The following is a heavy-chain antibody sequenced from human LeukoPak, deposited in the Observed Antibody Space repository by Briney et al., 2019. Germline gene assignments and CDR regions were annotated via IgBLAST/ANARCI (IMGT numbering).Heavy chain of an antibody. CDR1: GYTFTSYG. J-gene: IGHJ3*02. Sequence: EASVKVSCKASGYTFTSYGISWVRQAPGQGLEWMGWISAYNGNTNYAQKLQGRVTMTTDTSTSTAYMELRSLRSDDTAVYYCARDLRRHLLGPDAFDIWGQGTMVTASS. CDR2: ISAYNGNT. D-gene: IGHD2-15*01. V-gene: IGHV1-18*01. CDR3: ARDLRRHLLGPDAFDI.